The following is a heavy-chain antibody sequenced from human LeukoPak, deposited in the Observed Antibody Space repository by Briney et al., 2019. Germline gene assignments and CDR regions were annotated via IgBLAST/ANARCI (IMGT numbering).Heavy chain of an antibody. Sequence: GGSLRLSCAASGFTFSSYGMHWVRQAPGKGLEWVAVIWYDGSNKYYADSVKGRFTISRDNSKNTLYLQMNSLRAEDTAVYYCASPYSNYGDGMDVWGQGTTVTVSS. V-gene: IGHV3-33*01. D-gene: IGHD4-11*01. CDR2: IWYDGSNK. CDR3: ASPYSNYGDGMDV. J-gene: IGHJ6*02. CDR1: GFTFSSYG.